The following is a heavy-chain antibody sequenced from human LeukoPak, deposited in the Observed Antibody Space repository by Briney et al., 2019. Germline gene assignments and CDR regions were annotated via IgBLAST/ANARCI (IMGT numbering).Heavy chain of an antibody. Sequence: ASVKVSCKASGYTFTSYGISWVRQASGQGLEWMGWISAYNGNTNYAQKLQGRVTMTTDTSTSTAYMELRSLRSDDTAVYYCARDEDYGDYVYFDYWGQGTLVTVSS. V-gene: IGHV1-18*01. J-gene: IGHJ4*02. CDR1: GYTFTSYG. D-gene: IGHD4-17*01. CDR3: ARDEDYGDYVYFDY. CDR2: ISAYNGNT.